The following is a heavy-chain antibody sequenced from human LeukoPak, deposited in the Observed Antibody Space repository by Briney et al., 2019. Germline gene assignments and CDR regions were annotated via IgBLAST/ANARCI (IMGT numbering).Heavy chain of an antibody. D-gene: IGHD5-18*01. Sequence: SVKVSCKASGGTFSSYAISWVRQAPGQGLEWMGRIIPIFGIANYAQKFQGRVTITADKSTSTAYMELSSLRSGDTAVYYCAIYSYGALYYFDYWGQGTLVTVSS. V-gene: IGHV1-69*04. CDR1: GGTFSSYA. CDR3: AIYSYGALYYFDY. J-gene: IGHJ4*02. CDR2: IIPIFGIA.